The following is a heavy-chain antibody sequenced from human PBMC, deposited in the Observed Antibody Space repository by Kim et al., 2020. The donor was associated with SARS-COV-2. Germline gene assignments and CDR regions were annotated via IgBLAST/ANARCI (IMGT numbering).Heavy chain of an antibody. CDR3: ARGKVPAAMVPYYYDGMDV. D-gene: IGHD2-2*01. Sequence: GRFTISGDNSKNTLYMQMNSLRAEDTAVYYCARGKVPAAMVPYYYDGMDVWGQGTTVTVSS. V-gene: IGHV3-30*07. J-gene: IGHJ6*02.